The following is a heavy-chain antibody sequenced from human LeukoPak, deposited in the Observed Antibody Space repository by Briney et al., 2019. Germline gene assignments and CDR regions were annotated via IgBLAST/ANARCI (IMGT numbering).Heavy chain of an antibody. CDR1: GFTFSDYY. CDR3: ARDQVATYYSYYMDV. D-gene: IGHD5-12*01. CDR2: ISSSGSTI. V-gene: IGHV3-11*04. J-gene: IGHJ6*03. Sequence: GGSLRLSCAASGFTFSDYYMSWIRQAPGKGLEWVSYISSSGSTIYYADSVKGRFTISRDNAKNSLYLQMNSLRAEDTAIYYYARDQVATYYSYYMDVWGKGTTVTVSS.